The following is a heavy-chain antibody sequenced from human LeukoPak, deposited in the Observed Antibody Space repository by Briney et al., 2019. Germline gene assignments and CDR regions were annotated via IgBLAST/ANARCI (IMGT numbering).Heavy chain of an antibody. CDR1: GFTFSSYG. CDR2: IWYDGSNK. CDR3: ARGVSQYDSSGYYYHY. V-gene: IGHV3-33*01. Sequence: GGSLRLSCAASGFTFSSYGMHWVRQAPGKGLEWVAVIWYDGSNKYYADSVKGRFTISRDNSKNTLYLQMNSLRAEDTAVYYCARGVSQYDSSGYYYHYWGQGTLVTVSS. D-gene: IGHD3-22*01. J-gene: IGHJ4*02.